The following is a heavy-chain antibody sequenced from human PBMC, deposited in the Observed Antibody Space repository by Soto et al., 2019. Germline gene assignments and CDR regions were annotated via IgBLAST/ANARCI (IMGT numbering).Heavy chain of an antibody. Sequence: SETLSLTCTVSGGSISSYYWSWIRQPPGKGLEWIGYIHYSGSTNYNPSLKSRVTISVDTSKNQFSLKLSSVTAADTAVYYCARHAGYCSGGSCFLPFDYWGQGTLVTVSS. J-gene: IGHJ4*02. D-gene: IGHD2-15*01. V-gene: IGHV4-59*08. CDR2: IHYSGST. CDR3: ARHAGYCSGGSCFLPFDY. CDR1: GGSISSYY.